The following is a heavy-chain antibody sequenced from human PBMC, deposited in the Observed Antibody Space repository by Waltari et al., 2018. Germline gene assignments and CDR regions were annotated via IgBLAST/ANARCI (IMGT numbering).Heavy chain of an antibody. J-gene: IGHJ4*02. CDR1: GYSITSGSY. CDR3: ARVNYYDSSGYKGAFDY. D-gene: IGHD3-22*01. V-gene: IGHV4-38-2*02. Sequence: QVQLQESGPGLVKPSETLSLTCTVSGYSITSGSYWGWSRQPPGKGLEWIGSIYYSGTTYYNPSLKSRLTISVDTSKNQLFLELSSVTAADTAVYYCARVNYYDSSGYKGAFDYWGKGTLVTVSS. CDR2: IYYSGTT.